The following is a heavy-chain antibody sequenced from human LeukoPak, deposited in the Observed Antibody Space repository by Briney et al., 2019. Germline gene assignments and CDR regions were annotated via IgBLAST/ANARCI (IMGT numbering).Heavy chain of an antibody. CDR3: AKMEAYCSGGSCYTYFDY. CDR2: ISGSGGST. Sequence: PGRSLRLSCAASGFTFSSYAMSWVRQAPGKGLEWVSAISGSGGSTYYADSVKGRFTISRDNSKNTLYLQMNSLRAEDTAVYYCAKMEAYCSGGSCYTYFDYWGQGTLVTVSS. V-gene: IGHV3-23*01. D-gene: IGHD2-15*01. J-gene: IGHJ4*02. CDR1: GFTFSSYA.